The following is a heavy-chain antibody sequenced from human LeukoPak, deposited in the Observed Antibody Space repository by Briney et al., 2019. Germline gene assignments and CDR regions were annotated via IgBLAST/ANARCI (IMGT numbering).Heavy chain of an antibody. CDR2: INPSGGST. D-gene: IGHD3-10*01. Sequence: ASVKVSCKASGYTFTSYYMHWVRQAPGQGLEWMGIINPSGGSTSYAQKFQGRVTMTRDMSTSTVYMELSSLRSEDTAVYYCARDSTDYGSGSSHFDYWGQGTLVTVSS. V-gene: IGHV1-46*01. CDR1: GYTFTSYY. CDR3: ARDSTDYGSGSSHFDY. J-gene: IGHJ4*02.